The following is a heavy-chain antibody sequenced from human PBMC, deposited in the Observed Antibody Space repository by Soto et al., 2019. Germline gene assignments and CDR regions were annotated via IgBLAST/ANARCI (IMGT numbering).Heavy chain of an antibody. D-gene: IGHD2-21*01. Sequence: SAETLSLTCAVYGGSFIGYYCIWIRHPPGKGLEWIGEINHSGSTNYNPSLKSRVTISVDTSKNQFSLKLSSVTAADTAVYYCARGSKHIVVTDAFDIWGQGTMVTVSS. V-gene: IGHV4-34*01. CDR1: GGSFIGYY. CDR2: INHSGST. CDR3: ARGSKHIVVTDAFDI. J-gene: IGHJ3*02.